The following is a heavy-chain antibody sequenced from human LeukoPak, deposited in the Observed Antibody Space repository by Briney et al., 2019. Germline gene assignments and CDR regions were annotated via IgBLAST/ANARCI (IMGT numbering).Heavy chain of an antibody. CDR2: ISSSGSTI. CDR3: ARVGDYYGSGSYTPPYYFDY. CDR1: GFTFSDYY. J-gene: IGHJ4*02. D-gene: IGHD3-10*01. V-gene: IGHV3-11*01. Sequence: GSLRLSCAASGFTFSDYYMSWIRQAPGKGLEGVSYISSSGSTIYYADSVKGRFTISRDNAKNSLYLQMNSLRAEDTAVYYCARVGDYYGSGSYTPPYYFDYWGQGTLVTVSS.